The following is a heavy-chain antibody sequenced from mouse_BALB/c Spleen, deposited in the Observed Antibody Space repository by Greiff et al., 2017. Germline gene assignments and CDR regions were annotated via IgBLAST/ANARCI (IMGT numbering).Heavy chain of an antibody. CDR2: ISDGGSYT. CDR3: ARGLTTVRYFDV. J-gene: IGHJ1*01. V-gene: IGHV5-4*02. Sequence: EVKLVESGGGLVKPGGSLKLSCAASGFTFSDYYMYWVRQTPEKRLEWVATISDGGSYTYYPDSVKGRFTISRDNAKNNLYLQMSSLKSEDTAMYYCARGLTTVRYFDVWGAGTTVTVSS. CDR1: GFTFSDYY. D-gene: IGHD1-1*01.